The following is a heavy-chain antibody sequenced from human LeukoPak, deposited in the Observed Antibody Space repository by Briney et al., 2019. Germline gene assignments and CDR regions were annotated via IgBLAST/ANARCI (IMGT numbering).Heavy chain of an antibody. Sequence: GGSLRLSCADSGFTFNNFWMSWVRQAPGKGLEWVANIKQDGGEKYYVDSVRGRFTISKDDARNSVNLQMNSLRVEDTAVYYGARSLGRFYYGMDVWGQGTTVTVSS. CDR3: ARSLGRFYYGMDV. D-gene: IGHD1-26*01. J-gene: IGHJ6*02. V-gene: IGHV3-7*03. CDR1: GFTFNNFW. CDR2: IKQDGGEK.